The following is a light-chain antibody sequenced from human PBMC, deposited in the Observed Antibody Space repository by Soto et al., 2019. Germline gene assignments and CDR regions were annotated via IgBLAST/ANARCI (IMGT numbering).Light chain of an antibody. Sequence: EIVLTQSPDTLYFSPGEGATLSCRASQRVNSSYLAWYQQKPGQAPRLLISGASDRATGVPARVSGSGYGTDFTLTISSLEPEDFAVYYCQQYVNSPVTFGQGTKLQIK. CDR1: QRVNSSY. CDR3: QQYVNSPVT. V-gene: IGKV3-20*01. CDR2: GAS. J-gene: IGKJ2*01.